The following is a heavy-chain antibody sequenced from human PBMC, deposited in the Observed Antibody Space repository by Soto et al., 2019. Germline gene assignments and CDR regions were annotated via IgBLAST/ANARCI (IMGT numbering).Heavy chain of an antibody. J-gene: IGHJ2*01. D-gene: IGHD4-17*01. CDR3: ARPDFGDYWYFDL. CDR2: IIPALGTA. CDR1: GGTFSSHT. Sequence: QDQLVQSGAEVKKPGSSVKVSCKASGGTFSSHTFSWVRQAPGQGLEWMGRIIPALGTATYAQKFQXRLXITADESATTVYMELNSLRSEDTAVYYCARPDFGDYWYFDLWGRGTLVTVSS. V-gene: IGHV1-69*08.